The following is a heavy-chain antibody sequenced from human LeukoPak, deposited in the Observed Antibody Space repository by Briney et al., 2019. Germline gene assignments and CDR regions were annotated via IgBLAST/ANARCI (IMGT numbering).Heavy chain of an antibody. V-gene: IGHV3-21*01. Sequence: GGSLRLSCAASGFTFSNSAMSWVRQAPGKGLEWVSSISSSSSYIYYADSVKGRFTISRDNAKNSLYLQMNSLRAEDTAVYYCARAKGKENYYYYYMDVWGKGTTVTVSS. CDR1: GFTFSNSA. J-gene: IGHJ6*03. CDR2: ISSSSSYI. D-gene: IGHD3-10*01. CDR3: ARAKGKENYYYYYMDV.